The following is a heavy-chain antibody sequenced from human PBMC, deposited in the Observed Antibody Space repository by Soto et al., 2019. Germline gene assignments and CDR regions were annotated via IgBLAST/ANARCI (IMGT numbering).Heavy chain of an antibody. D-gene: IGHD6-13*01. CDR3: ATSSTAQYSSSWYRTDYYYGMDV. J-gene: IGHJ6*02. CDR2: IYPGDSDT. V-gene: IGHV5-51*01. Sequence: PGESLKISCNGSGYSFTSYWIGWVRQMPGKGLEWMGIIYPGDSDTRYSPSFQGQVTISADKSISTAYLQWSSLKASDTAMYYCATSSTAQYSSSWYRTDYYYGMDVWGQGTTVTVSS. CDR1: GYSFTSYW.